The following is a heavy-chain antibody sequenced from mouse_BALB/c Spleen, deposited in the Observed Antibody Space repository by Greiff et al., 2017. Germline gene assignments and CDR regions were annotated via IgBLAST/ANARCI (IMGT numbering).Heavy chain of an antibody. J-gene: IGHJ3*01. CDR1: GYTFTDYA. V-gene: IGHV1S137*01. CDR2: ISTYYGDA. Sequence: VMLVESGAELVRPGVSVKISCKGSGYTFTDYAMHWVKQSHAKSLEWIGVISTYYGDASYNQKFKGKATMTVDKSSSTAYMELARLTSEDSAIYYCAMIPSAYWGQGTLVTVSA. CDR3: AMIPSAY. D-gene: IGHD2-4*01.